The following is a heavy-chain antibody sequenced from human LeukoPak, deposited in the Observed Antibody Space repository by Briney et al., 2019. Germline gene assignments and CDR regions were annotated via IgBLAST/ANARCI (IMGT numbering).Heavy chain of an antibody. Sequence: GGSLRLSCAASGFTFSSYDMHWVRQAPGKGLEWVAFMQYDGSIKYYADSVKGRFTISRDNSKKTLYLQMNSLRAEDTAVYYCAKALTSSGSYFDYWGQGTLVTVSS. J-gene: IGHJ4*02. D-gene: IGHD3-10*01. CDR3: AKALTSSGSYFDY. V-gene: IGHV3-30*02. CDR2: MQYDGSIK. CDR1: GFTFSSYD.